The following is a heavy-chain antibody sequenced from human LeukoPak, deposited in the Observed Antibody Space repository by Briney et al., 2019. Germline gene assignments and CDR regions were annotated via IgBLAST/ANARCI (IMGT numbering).Heavy chain of an antibody. CDR2: MNPNSGNT. V-gene: IGHV1-8*03. Sequence: ASVKVSCKASGGTFSSYDINWVRQATGQGLEWMGWMNPNSGNTGYAQKFQGRVTITRNTSISTAYMELSSLRSEDTAVYYCARVGKRIAARRHYYYYMDVWGKGTTVTVSS. J-gene: IGHJ6*03. CDR1: GGTFSSYD. CDR3: ARVGKRIAARRHYYYYMDV. D-gene: IGHD6-6*01.